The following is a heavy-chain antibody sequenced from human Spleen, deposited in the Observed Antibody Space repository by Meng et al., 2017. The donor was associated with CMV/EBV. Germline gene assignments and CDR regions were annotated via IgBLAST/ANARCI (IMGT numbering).Heavy chain of an antibody. CDR3: AREYCSSTSRWPL. D-gene: IGHD2-2*01. J-gene: IGHJ4*02. CDR2: IYSGGST. V-gene: IGHV3-53*01. CDR1: GFPVRSNY. Sequence: SCAASGFPVRSNYVRWVRQAPGKGLEWVSVIYSGGSTYYADSVKGRFTISRDNSKNTLYLQMNSLRAEDTAVYYCAREYCSSTSRWPLWGQGTLVTVSS.